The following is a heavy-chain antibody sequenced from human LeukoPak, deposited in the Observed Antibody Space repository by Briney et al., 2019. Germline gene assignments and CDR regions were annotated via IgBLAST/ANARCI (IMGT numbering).Heavy chain of an antibody. CDR1: GGSISSYY. Sequence: PSETLSLTCTVSGGSISSYYWSWIRQPAGKGLEWIGRIYTSGSTNYNPSLKSRVTMSVDTSKNQFSLKLSSVTAADTAVYYCARGQYYYGSGPYCYYGMDVWGQGTTVTVSS. CDR3: ARGQYYYGSGPYCYYGMDV. D-gene: IGHD3-10*01. CDR2: IYTSGST. J-gene: IGHJ6*02. V-gene: IGHV4-4*07.